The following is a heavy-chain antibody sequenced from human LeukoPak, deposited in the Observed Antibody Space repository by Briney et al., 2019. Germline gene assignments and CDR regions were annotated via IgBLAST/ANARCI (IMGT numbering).Heavy chain of an antibody. CDR1: GFAFGSNW. V-gene: IGHV3-74*01. J-gene: IGHJ4*02. CDR3: ATSLGPLTEY. Sequence: GGSLRLSCEASGFAFGSNWMHWVRQPPGKGLVWVSRINSGGSGTSYADSVEGRFTISRDNAKNTLYLQMNSLRAEDTAVYYCATSLGPLTEYWGQGTLVTVSS. D-gene: IGHD7-27*01. CDR2: INSGGSGT.